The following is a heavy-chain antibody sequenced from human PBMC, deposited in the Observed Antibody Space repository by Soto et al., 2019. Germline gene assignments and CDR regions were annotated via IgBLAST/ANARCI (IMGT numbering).Heavy chain of an antibody. D-gene: IGHD3-10*02. Sequence: EVQLVESGGGLVQPGGSLRLSCAASGFTFSSYWMSWVRQAPGKGLEWVANIKQDGSEKYYVDSVKDRFTISRDNAKNSLYLQMNCLRAEDTAVYYCARDMSGISDPAFDIWGQGTMVTVSS. CDR1: GFTFSSYW. V-gene: IGHV3-7*01. CDR2: IKQDGSEK. J-gene: IGHJ3*02. CDR3: ARDMSGISDPAFDI.